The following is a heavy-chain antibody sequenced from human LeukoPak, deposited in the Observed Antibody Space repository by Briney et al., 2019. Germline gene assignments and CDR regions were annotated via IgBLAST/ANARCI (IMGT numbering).Heavy chain of an antibody. CDR1: EYTFSVYH. CDR2: ISPYNGNT. CDR3: ARDNTWYFDL. Sequence: ASVKVSCKASEYTFSVYHIRWVRQAPGQGLEWMGWISPYNGNTNSAQRFQGRVTMTTDTSTSAAYMELRSLRSDDTAVYYCARDNTWYFDLWGRGTLVTVSS. J-gene: IGHJ2*01. D-gene: IGHD2/OR15-2a*01. V-gene: IGHV1-18*04.